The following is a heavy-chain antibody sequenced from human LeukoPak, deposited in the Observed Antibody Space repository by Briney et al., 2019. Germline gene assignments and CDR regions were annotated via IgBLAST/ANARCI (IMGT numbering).Heavy chain of an antibody. CDR1: GGSFSGYY. D-gene: IGHD2-2*02. J-gene: IGHJ5*02. Sequence: PSETLSLTCAVYGGSFSGYYWSWIRQPPGKGLEWIGEINHSGSTNYNPSLKSRVTISVDTSKNQFSLKLSSVTAADTAVYYRARINLGYCSSTSCYNGWFDPWGQGTLVTVSS. V-gene: IGHV4-34*01. CDR2: INHSGST. CDR3: ARINLGYCSSTSCYNGWFDP.